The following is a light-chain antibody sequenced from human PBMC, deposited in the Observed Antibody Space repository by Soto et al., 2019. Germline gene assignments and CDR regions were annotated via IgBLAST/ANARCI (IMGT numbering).Light chain of an antibody. V-gene: IGKV3-11*01. Sequence: EIVLTQSPATLSLSPGERATLSCRASQSVSSYLAWYQQKPGQAPRLLIHDTSNRATGIPARFSGSGSGTDFTLTISSLEPEDFAVYYCQQRSTGRTFGQGTKVDI. J-gene: IGKJ1*01. CDR3: QQRSTGRT. CDR2: DTS. CDR1: QSVSSY.